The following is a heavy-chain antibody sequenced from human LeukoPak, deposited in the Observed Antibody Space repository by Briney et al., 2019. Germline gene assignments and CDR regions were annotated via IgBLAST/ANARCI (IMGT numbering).Heavy chain of an antibody. J-gene: IGHJ5*02. Sequence: PGGSLRLSCAASGFTFSSYGMHWVRQAPGKGLEWVAFIRYDGSNKYYADSVKGRFTISRDNSKNTLYLQMNSLRAEDTAVYYCATGRSGDYQRTRGVEWFDPWGQGTLVTVSS. CDR3: ATGRSGDYQRTRGVEWFDP. V-gene: IGHV3-30*02. D-gene: IGHD4-17*01. CDR1: GFTFSSYG. CDR2: IRYDGSNK.